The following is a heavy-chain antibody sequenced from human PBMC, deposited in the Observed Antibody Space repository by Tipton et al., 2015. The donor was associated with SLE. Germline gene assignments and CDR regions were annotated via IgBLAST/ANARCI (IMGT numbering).Heavy chain of an antibody. J-gene: IGHJ4*02. CDR3: ARGRYSSGWYYFDY. Sequence: TLSLTCIVSGDSISDHYYWTWIRQPPGKGLEWIGYVYYSGTTNYSPSLKSRVTISIDTSKNQFSLKLSSVTAADTAVYYCARGRYSSGWYYFDYWGQGTLVTVSS. CDR1: GDSISDHYY. V-gene: IGHV4-59*11. CDR2: VYYSGTT. D-gene: IGHD6-19*01.